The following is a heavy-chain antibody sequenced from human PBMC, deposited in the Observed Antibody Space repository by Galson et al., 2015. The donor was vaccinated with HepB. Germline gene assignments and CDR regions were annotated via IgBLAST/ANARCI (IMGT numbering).Heavy chain of an antibody. J-gene: IGHJ4*02. Sequence: SVKVSCKASGYTFTSYAMHWVRQAPGQRLEWMGWINAGNGNTKYSQKFQGRVTITRDTSASTAYMELSSLRSEDTAVYYRASQTTVTTLNLDYWGQGTLVTVSS. D-gene: IGHD4-17*01. CDR3: ASQTTVTTLNLDY. V-gene: IGHV1-3*01. CDR1: GYTFTSYA. CDR2: INAGNGNT.